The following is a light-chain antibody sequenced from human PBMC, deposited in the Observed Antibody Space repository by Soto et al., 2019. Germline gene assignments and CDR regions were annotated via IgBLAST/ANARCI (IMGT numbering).Light chain of an antibody. CDR1: SSNIGAGYP. CDR3: QSYESSLSGYV. CDR2: GNT. Sequence: QSVLTQPPSVSGAPGQRVTISCTGSSSNIGAGYPVHWYQQLPGTAPKLLIHGNTNRPSGVPDRFSGSRSGLAITGLQAEDEAVNSCQSYESSLSGYVFGTGTKLTVL. J-gene: IGLJ1*01. V-gene: IGLV1-40*01.